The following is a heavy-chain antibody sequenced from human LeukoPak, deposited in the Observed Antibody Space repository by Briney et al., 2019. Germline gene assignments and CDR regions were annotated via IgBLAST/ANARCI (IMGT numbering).Heavy chain of an antibody. CDR2: ISWNSGTI. J-gene: IGHJ4*02. CDR1: GFTFDDHA. CDR3: ARDQYDTWSRRGNFDS. D-gene: IGHD3-3*01. V-gene: IGHV3-9*01. Sequence: GGSLRLSCAASGFTFDDHAMHWVRQAPGKGLEWVSGISWNSGTIGYADSVKGRFTISRDNTKNSLYLQMNSLRAEDTAVFYCARDQYDTWSRRGNFDSWGQGTLVIVSS.